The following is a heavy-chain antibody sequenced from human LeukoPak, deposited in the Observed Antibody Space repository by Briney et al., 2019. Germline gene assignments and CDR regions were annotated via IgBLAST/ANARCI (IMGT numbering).Heavy chain of an antibody. V-gene: IGHV1-2*06. CDR1: GYTFTGYY. Sequence: GASVKVSCKASGYTFTGYYMYWVRQAPGQGLEWMGRINPNSGGTNYAQKFQGRVTMTRDTSISTAYMELRSLRSDDTAVYYCARITNWEPLDYWGQGTLVTVSS. CDR2: INPNSGGT. J-gene: IGHJ4*02. D-gene: IGHD7-27*01. CDR3: ARITNWEPLDY.